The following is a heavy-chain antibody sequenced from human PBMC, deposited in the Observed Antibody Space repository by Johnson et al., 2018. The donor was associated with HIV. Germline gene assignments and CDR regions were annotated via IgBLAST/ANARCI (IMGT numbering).Heavy chain of an antibody. Sequence: QVQLVESGGGVAQPGTSLRLSCADSGFTLSSSVMHWVRRAPGKGLEWVAAISIDGVSKYYADSVKGRFTISRDNSKNTLYLQMNSLRGEDTAVYYSASLPGGMNNALDIWGRGTMVIVST. CDR1: GFTLSSSV. D-gene: IGHD1-14*01. CDR2: ISIDGVSK. CDR3: ASLPGGMNNALDI. J-gene: IGHJ3*02. V-gene: IGHV3-30-3*01.